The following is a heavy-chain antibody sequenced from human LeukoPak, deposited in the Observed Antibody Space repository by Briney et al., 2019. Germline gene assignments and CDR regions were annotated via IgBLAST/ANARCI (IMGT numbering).Heavy chain of an antibody. Sequence: TGGSLRLSCAASGFTFSSYGMHWVRQAPGKGLEWVAVIWYDGSNKDYADSVKGRFTISRDNSKNTMYLQMNSLRAEDTAVYYCAREGYCSGGFCYSRAMDYYYCYYSMDVWGQGTTVTVSS. CDR3: AREGYCSGGFCYSRAMDYYYCYYSMDV. CDR1: GFTFSSYG. J-gene: IGHJ6*02. V-gene: IGHV3-33*01. CDR2: IWYDGSNK. D-gene: IGHD2-15*01.